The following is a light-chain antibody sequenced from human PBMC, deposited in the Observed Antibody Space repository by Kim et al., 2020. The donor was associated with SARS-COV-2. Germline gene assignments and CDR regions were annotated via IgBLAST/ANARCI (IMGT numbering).Light chain of an antibody. V-gene: IGLV1-40*01. CDR2: GNS. J-gene: IGLJ3*02. CDR3: QSYDSSLSDWV. Sequence: QSVLTQPPSVSGAPGQRVTISCTGSSSNIGARYDVHWYQQLPGTAPKLLIYGNSRRPSGVPDRFSGPKSGTSASLAITGLQAGGEADYYCQSYDSSLSDWVFGGGTQLTVL. CDR1: SSNIGARYD.